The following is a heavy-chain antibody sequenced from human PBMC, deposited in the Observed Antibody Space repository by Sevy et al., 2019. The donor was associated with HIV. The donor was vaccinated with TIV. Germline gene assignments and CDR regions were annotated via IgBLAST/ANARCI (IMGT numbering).Heavy chain of an antibody. D-gene: IGHD3-3*01. Sequence: TLSLTCTVSDGSISSGGYYWSWIRQHPGKGLEWIGYIYYSGSTYYNPSLKSRVTISVDTSKNQFSLKLSSVTAADTAVYYCARERTNIWSGYYNRYFDYWGQGTLVTVSS. J-gene: IGHJ4*02. CDR3: ARERTNIWSGYYNRYFDY. CDR1: DGSISSGGYY. CDR2: IYYSGST. V-gene: IGHV4-31*03.